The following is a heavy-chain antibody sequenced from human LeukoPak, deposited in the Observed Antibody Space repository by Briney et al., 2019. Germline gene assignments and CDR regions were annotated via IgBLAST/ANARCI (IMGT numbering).Heavy chain of an antibody. CDR3: AREVRDGYNPFDY. CDR1: GFTFSSYE. J-gene: IGHJ4*02. D-gene: IGHD5-24*01. CDR2: ISSSSSYI. V-gene: IGHV3-21*05. Sequence: GGSLRLSCAASGFTFSSYEMNWVRQAPGKGLEWVSCISSSSSYIYYADSLKGRFTISRDNAKNSLYLQMNSLRAEDTAVYYCAREVRDGYNPFDYWGQGTLVTVSS.